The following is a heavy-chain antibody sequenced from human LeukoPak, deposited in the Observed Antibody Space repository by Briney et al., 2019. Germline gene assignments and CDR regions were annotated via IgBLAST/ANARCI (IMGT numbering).Heavy chain of an antibody. CDR2: FGWNSGSI. D-gene: IGHD5-24*01. V-gene: IGHV3-9*01. J-gene: IGHJ4*02. CDR3: AKDLRDGYNRPGDYFDY. CDR1: GFTFDDYA. Sequence: PGGSLRLSCAASGFTFDDYAMHWVRHAPGKGLEWVSGFGWNSGSIGYADSVKGRFTISRDNAKNSLYLQMNSLRAEDTALYYCAKDLRDGYNRPGDYFDYWGQGTLVTVSS.